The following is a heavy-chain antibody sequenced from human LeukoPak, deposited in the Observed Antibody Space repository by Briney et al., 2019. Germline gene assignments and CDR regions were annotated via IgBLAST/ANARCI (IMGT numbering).Heavy chain of an antibody. V-gene: IGHV1-18*01. CDR2: ISAYNGNT. D-gene: IGHD3-3*01. CDR1: GYTFTSYG. Sequence: ASVKVSCKASGYTFTSYGFSWVRQARGQGRNWMGLISAYNGNTNYAQKLQGRVTMTTDTSTSTAYMELRSLRSDDTAVYYCARGPITIFGVADSYYMDVWGKGTTVTVSS. CDR3: ARGPITIFGVADSYYMDV. J-gene: IGHJ6*03.